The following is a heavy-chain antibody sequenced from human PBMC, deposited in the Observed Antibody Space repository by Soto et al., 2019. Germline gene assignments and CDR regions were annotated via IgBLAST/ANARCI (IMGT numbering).Heavy chain of an antibody. CDR1: GGSISSSSYY. CDR2: IYYSGST. V-gene: IGHV4-39*01. J-gene: IGHJ5*02. CDR3: GSLLTTVTTA. Sequence: SETLSLTCTVSGGSISSSSYYWGRSRQPPGKGVEWMGSIYYSGSTYYNPSLKSRVTISVDTSKNQFSLKLSSVTAADTAVYYCGSLLTTVTTAWGQGTLVTVSS. D-gene: IGHD4-17*01.